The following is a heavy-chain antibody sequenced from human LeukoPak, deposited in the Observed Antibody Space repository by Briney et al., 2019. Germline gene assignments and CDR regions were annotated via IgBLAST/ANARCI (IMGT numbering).Heavy chain of an antibody. CDR2: IYYIGST. V-gene: IGHV4-59*01. Sequence: PSETLSLTCTVSGGSISSYYWSWIRQPPGKGLEWIGYIYYIGSTNDNPSLKSRVTISVDTSKNQFSLKLSSVTAADTAVYYCARVSGSYTPKGAFDIWGQGTMVTVSS. D-gene: IGHD1-26*01. CDR1: GGSISSYY. CDR3: ARVSGSYTPKGAFDI. J-gene: IGHJ3*02.